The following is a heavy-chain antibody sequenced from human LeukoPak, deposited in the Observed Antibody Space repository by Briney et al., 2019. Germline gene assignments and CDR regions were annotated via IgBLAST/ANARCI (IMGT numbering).Heavy chain of an antibody. D-gene: IGHD3-22*01. Sequence: GGSLRLSCAASGFTFSSYSMNWVRQAPGKGLEWVSSISSSSSYIYYADSVKGRFTISRDSAKNSLYLQMNSLRAEDTAVYYCARPPHYYYDSSGYYLPDAFDIWGQGTMVTVSS. CDR2: ISSSSSYI. CDR3: ARPPHYYYDSSGYYLPDAFDI. V-gene: IGHV3-21*01. CDR1: GFTFSSYS. J-gene: IGHJ3*02.